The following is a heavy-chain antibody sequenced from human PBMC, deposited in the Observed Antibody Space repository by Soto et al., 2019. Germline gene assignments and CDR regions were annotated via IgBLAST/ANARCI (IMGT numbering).Heavy chain of an antibody. J-gene: IGHJ4*02. CDR1: GYSFTNYW. CDR3: ARHTNGYNPLDY. D-gene: IGHD5-12*01. Sequence: GESLKISCKGFGYSFTNYWIGWVRQMPGKGLEWMGIIDSGYSDIRYSPSFEGLVTISADTSISTAYLQWSSLKASDTAMYYCARHTNGYNPLDYWGQGTPVTVSS. V-gene: IGHV5-51*01. CDR2: IDSGYSDI.